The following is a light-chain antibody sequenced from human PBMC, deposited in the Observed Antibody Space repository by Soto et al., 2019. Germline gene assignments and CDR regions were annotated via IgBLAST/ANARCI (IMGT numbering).Light chain of an antibody. CDR3: AAWDDRLNGYV. V-gene: IGLV1-44*01. Sequence: QSVLTQPPSASGTPGKRVTISCSGSSSNIGSNPVNWYQQLPGTAPKLLIYSNKQRPSGVPDRFSGSKSGTSASLAISGLQSEDEADYYCAAWDDRLNGYVFGTGTKVTVL. CDR2: SNK. CDR1: SSNIGSNP. J-gene: IGLJ1*01.